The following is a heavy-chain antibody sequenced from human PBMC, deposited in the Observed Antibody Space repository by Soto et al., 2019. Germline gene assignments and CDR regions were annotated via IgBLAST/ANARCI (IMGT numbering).Heavy chain of an antibody. Sequence: PGGSLRLSCAASGFTLTKYAMHWVRQAPGKGLEWVSGITAGGGTTNYADSVKGRFTISRDNSKNTLYLQMNSLRADDTAVYYFANRAYPSGPLDFWGQGTLVTVSS. CDR1: GFTLTKYA. J-gene: IGHJ4*02. CDR2: ITAGGGTT. D-gene: IGHD2-2*02. V-gene: IGHV3-23*01. CDR3: ANRAYPSGPLDF.